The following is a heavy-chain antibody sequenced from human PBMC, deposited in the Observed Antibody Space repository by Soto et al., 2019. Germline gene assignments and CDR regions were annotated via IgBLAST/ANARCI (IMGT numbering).Heavy chain of an antibody. CDR2: ISSSGTTI. V-gene: IGHV3-48*02. Sequence: TGGSLRLSCAASGFTFSNYNMNWVRQAPGKGLEWVSYISSSGTTIYNADSVKGRFTTSRDNVKNSMYLQMNSLRDEDTAVYFCARDGATTLTTYFCAMDGWGQGTTLTV. CDR3: ARDGATTLTTYFCAMDG. D-gene: IGHD3-3*01. J-gene: IGHJ6*02. CDR1: GFTFSNYN.